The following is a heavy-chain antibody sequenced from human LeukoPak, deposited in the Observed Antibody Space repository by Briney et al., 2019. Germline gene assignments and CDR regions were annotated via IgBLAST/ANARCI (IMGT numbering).Heavy chain of an antibody. J-gene: IGHJ4*02. CDR3: AKGDYDDNYFDY. D-gene: IGHD4-17*01. CDR1: GFTSSNAW. Sequence: PGGSLRLSCAASGFTSSNAWMSWVRQAPGKGLEWVGRIKSKTDGGTTDYAAPVKGRFTISRDDSKNTLYLQMNSLRAEDTALYYCAKGDYDDNYFDYWGQGTLVTVSS. CDR2: IKSKTDGGTT. V-gene: IGHV3-15*05.